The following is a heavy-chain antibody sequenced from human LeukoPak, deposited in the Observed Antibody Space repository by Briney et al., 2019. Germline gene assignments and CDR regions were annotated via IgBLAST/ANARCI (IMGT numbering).Heavy chain of an antibody. CDR2: IYYSGST. J-gene: IGHJ4*02. CDR1: GGSISSYY. V-gene: IGHV4-59*01. D-gene: IGHD6-13*01. Sequence: PSETLSLTCTVSGGSISSYYWSWIRQPPGKGLEWIGYIYYSGSTNYNPSLKSRVTISVDTSKNQFSLKLSSVTAADTAVYYCAEYSSSWYFRYWGQGTLVTVSS. CDR3: AEYSSSWYFRY.